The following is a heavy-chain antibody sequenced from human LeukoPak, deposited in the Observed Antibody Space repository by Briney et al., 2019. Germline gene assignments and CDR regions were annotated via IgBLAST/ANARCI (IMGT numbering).Heavy chain of an antibody. D-gene: IGHD3-22*01. Sequence: ASVKVSCKASGYKFTNYGISWVRQAPGQGLEWMGWISSYNGNTIYAQKLQGRVTMTTDTSTSTAYMELRSLRSDDTAVYYCARGSPPRVYYDRSGYYSYYFDYWGQGTLVTVSS. V-gene: IGHV1-18*01. CDR1: GYKFTNYG. CDR3: ARGSPPRVYYDRSGYYSYYFDY. J-gene: IGHJ4*02. CDR2: ISSYNGNT.